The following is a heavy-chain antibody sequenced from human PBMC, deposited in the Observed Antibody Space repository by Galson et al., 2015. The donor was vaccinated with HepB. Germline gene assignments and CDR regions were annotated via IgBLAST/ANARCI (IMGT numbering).Heavy chain of an antibody. V-gene: IGHV3-7*03. CDR2: IKQDGSEK. D-gene: IGHD2-15*01. CDR3: ARAAGGFCSGGSCTPGVDY. Sequence: SLRLSCAASGFTFRSFRMTWARQAPGKGLECGANIKQDGSEKHYVDSVKGPFPISRDNAKNSLYLQMNSLRAEDTAVYYCARAAGGFCSGGSCTPGVDYWGQGILVAVSS. J-gene: IGHJ4*02. CDR1: GFTFRSFR.